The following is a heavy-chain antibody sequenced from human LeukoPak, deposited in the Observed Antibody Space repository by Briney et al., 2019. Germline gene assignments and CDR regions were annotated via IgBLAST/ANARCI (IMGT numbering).Heavy chain of an antibody. CDR2: INPNSGGT. CDR1: GYTFTGYY. Sequence: GASVKVSCKASGYTFTGYYMHWVRQAPGQGLEWMGWINPNSGGTNYAQKFQGRVTMTRDTSISTAYMELNRLRSDDTAVYYCARERSSSWYRNWFDPWGQGTLVTVSS. J-gene: IGHJ5*02. CDR3: ARERSSSWYRNWFDP. V-gene: IGHV1-2*02. D-gene: IGHD6-13*01.